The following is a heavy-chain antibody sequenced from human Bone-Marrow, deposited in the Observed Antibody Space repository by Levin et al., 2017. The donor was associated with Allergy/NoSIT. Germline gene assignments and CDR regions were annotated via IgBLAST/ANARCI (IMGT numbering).Heavy chain of an antibody. V-gene: IGHV3-30*04. Sequence: GESLKISCAASGFTFSSYAMHWVRQAPGKGLEWVAVISYDGSNKYYADSVKGRFTISRDNSKNTLYLQMNSLRAEDTAVYYCARASFPDGSGTPGGYWGQGTLVTVSS. CDR3: ARASFPDGSGTPGGY. CDR2: ISYDGSNK. CDR1: GFTFSSYA. D-gene: IGHD3-10*01. J-gene: IGHJ4*02.